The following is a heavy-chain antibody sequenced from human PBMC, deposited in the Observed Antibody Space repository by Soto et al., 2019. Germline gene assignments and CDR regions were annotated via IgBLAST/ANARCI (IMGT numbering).Heavy chain of an antibody. V-gene: IGHV4-39*01. CDR3: ARHGAVGATIFDY. D-gene: IGHD1-26*01. CDR1: GGSISSSSYY. Sequence: SEXLSLTCTVSGGSISSSSYYWGWIRQPPGKGLEWIGSIYYSGSTYYNPSLKSRVTISVDTSKNQFSLKLSSVTAADTAVYYCARHGAVGATIFDYWGQGTLVTVSS. J-gene: IGHJ4*02. CDR2: IYYSGST.